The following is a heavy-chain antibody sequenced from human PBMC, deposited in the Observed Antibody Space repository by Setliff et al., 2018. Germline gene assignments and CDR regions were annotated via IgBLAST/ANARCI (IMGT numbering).Heavy chain of an antibody. CDR3: ARYPSKLPELGIYGWIDY. J-gene: IGHJ4*02. Sequence: SLPCTVSGGSISISDFYWGWIRLPPGKGLEWIGSIYYTGITYYNPSLKSRVTMSVDTSKNQFSLKLASVTAADTAVYYCARYPSKLPELGIYGWIDYWGLGTLVTVSS. CDR1: GGSISISDFY. D-gene: IGHD3-16*01. V-gene: IGHV4-39*07. CDR2: IYYTGIT.